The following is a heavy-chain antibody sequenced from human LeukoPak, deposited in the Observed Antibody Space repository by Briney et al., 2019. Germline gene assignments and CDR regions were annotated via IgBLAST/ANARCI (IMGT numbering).Heavy chain of an antibody. D-gene: IGHD5-24*01. CDR2: INPNSGGT. CDR1: GYTFTGYY. CDR3: ARGRSERWLQSSLDY. J-gene: IGHJ4*02. Sequence: GASVKVSCKASGYTFTGYYMHWVRQAPGQGLEWMGRINPNSGGTNYAQKFQGRVTMTRDTSISTAYMELSRLRSDDTAVYYCARGRSERWLQSSLDYWGQGTLVTVSS. V-gene: IGHV1-2*06.